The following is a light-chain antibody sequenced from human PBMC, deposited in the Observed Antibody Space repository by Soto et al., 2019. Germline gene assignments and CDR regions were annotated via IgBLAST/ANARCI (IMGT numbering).Light chain of an antibody. CDR1: SSDVGGYDD. J-gene: IGLJ2*01. CDR3: CSYAGSYTFVI. V-gene: IGLV2-11*01. Sequence: QSALTQPRSVSGSPGQSVTISCTGTSSDVGGYDDVSWYQQHPGKAPKLMIYDVSKRPSGVPDRFSVSKSGNTASLTISGLQPEDEADYYCCSYAGSYTFVIFGGGTKLTVL. CDR2: DVS.